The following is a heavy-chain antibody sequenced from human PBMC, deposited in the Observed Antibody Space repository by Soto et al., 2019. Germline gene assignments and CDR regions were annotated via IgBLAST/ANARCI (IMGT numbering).Heavy chain of an antibody. CDR1: GFTFSSYG. Sequence: QVQLVESGGGVVQPGRSLRLSCAASGFTFSSYGMHWVRQAPGKGLEWVAVIWYDGSNKYYVDSVKGRFTISRDNSKSTLYLQMNSLRAEDTAVYYCARSPTDSSGYYYGAFDIWGQGTMVTVSS. D-gene: IGHD3-22*01. CDR2: IWYDGSNK. V-gene: IGHV3-33*01. J-gene: IGHJ3*02. CDR3: ARSPTDSSGYYYGAFDI.